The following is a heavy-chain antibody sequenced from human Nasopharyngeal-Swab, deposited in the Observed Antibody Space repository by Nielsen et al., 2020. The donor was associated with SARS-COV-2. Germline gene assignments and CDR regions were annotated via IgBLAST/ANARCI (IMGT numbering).Heavy chain of an antibody. V-gene: IGHV3-23*01. Sequence: GGSLRLSCAASRFTFGDCGLIWVRQAPGKGLEWVSGISSSGESTYYSDSVRGRFTISRDNSKRTLYLQMNSLRAEDTAIYYCARGIGAYDYRPDYWGQGTLVTVSS. J-gene: IGHJ4*02. D-gene: IGHD5-12*01. CDR3: ARGIGAYDYRPDY. CDR2: ISSSGEST. CDR1: RFTFGDCG.